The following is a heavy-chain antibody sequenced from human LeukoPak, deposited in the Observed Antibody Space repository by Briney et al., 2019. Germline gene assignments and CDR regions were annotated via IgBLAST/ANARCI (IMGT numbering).Heavy chain of an antibody. CDR2: IYTSVST. J-gene: IGHJ4*02. CDR3: ARSTMIALFDY. V-gene: IGHV4-4*09. Sequence: SETLSLTCTVSGGSFSSYYWSWIRQPPGKGLQCIGYIYTSVSTNYNPSLKSRVTISVDTSKNQFSLKLSSVTAADTAVHYCARSTMIALFDYWGQGTLVTVSS. CDR1: GGSFSSYY. D-gene: IGHD3-22*01.